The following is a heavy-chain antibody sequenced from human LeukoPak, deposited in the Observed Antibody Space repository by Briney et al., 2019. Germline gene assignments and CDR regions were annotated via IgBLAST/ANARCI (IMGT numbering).Heavy chain of an antibody. D-gene: IGHD3-10*01. Sequence: SGTLSLTCAVSGGTISSSNWWSWVRQPRGKGLEWVGEIYHSGSTNYNPSLKSRVTISVDKSKNQFSLKLSSVTAADTAVYYFERVARFITMVRGVTPAYFDYWGQGTLVTVSS. CDR2: IYHSGST. CDR1: GGTISSSNW. CDR3: ERVARFITMVRGVTPAYFDY. V-gene: IGHV4-4*02. J-gene: IGHJ4*02.